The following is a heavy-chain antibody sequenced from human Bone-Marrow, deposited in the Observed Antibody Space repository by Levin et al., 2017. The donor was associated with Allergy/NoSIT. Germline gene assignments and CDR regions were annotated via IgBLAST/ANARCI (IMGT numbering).Heavy chain of an antibody. D-gene: IGHD6-19*01. Sequence: SQTLSLTCAVSGYSISNGYWWGWVRQPPGKGLEWIGTISHSGSTYYNPSLKSRVTISIDTSKNHFSLKLLSVSATDTAVYYCARELRNIAVAGTQRNDSDYWGQGTLVNVSS. CDR3: ARELRNIAVAGTQRNDSDY. J-gene: IGHJ4*02. CDR2: ISHSGST. V-gene: IGHV4-38-2*02. CDR1: GYSISNGYW.